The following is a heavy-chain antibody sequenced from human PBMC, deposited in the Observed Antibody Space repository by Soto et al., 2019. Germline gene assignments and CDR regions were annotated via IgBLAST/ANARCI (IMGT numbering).Heavy chain of an antibody. Sequence: EVHLVESGGGLVQTGGSLRLSCAIFESTVSRDWMNWVRQAPGKGLEWVAHINQEGSETYYADTVKGRFTISRDNAKKSLYLPINSVRPADAVMYYCWGGVGYAFWGQGTLVTVSS. J-gene: IGHJ4*02. D-gene: IGHD2-8*02. CDR3: WGGVGYAF. CDR2: INQEGSET. CDR1: ESTVSRDW. V-gene: IGHV3-7*01.